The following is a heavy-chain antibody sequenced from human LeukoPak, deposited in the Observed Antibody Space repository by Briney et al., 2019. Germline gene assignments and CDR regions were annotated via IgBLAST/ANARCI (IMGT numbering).Heavy chain of an antibody. CDR3: ARGPPLPAAIYYYYYYGMDV. D-gene: IGHD2-2*02. CDR2: IDPSDSYT. CDR1: GYSFTSHW. V-gene: IGHV5-10-1*01. J-gene: IGHJ6*02. Sequence: GESLKISCKGSGYSFTSHWISWVRQMPGKGLEWMGRIDPSDSYTNYSPSFQGHVTISADKSISTAYLQWSSLKASDTAMYYCARGPPLPAAIYYYYYYGMDVWGQGTTVTVSS.